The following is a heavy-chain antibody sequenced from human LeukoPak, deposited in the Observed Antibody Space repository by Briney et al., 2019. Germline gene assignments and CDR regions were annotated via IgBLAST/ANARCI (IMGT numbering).Heavy chain of an antibody. V-gene: IGHV4-59*01. CDR2: IYYSGST. CDR1: GASISSYY. D-gene: IGHD2-21*02. J-gene: IGHJ4*02. Sequence: SETLSLTCTVSGASISSYYWSWIRQPPGKGLEWIGYIYYSGSTNYNPSLKSRVTFSVDTSKNQFSLKLISVTAADTAVYYCAGVKGVVTAILDYWGQGTLVTVSS. CDR3: AGVKGVVTAILDY.